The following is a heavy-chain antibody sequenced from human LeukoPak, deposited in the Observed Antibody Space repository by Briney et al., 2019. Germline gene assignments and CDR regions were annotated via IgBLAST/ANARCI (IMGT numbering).Heavy chain of an antibody. Sequence: GGSLRLSCAASGFTFSAFWMHWVRQAPGKGLMWVSRINSDGSSTTYADSVKGRFTVSRDNAKNTLYQQMDSLRAEDSAVYYCARGLVHDTSGYYSDYWGQGILVTVSS. V-gene: IGHV3-74*01. CDR2: INSDGSST. CDR1: GFTFSAFW. CDR3: ARGLVHDTSGYYSDY. D-gene: IGHD3-22*01. J-gene: IGHJ4*02.